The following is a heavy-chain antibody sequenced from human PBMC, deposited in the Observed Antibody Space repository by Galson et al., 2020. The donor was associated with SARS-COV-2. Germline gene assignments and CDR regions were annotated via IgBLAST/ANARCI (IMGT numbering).Heavy chain of an antibody. Sequence: GGSLRLSCAASGFNFSRFSMHWVRQAPDKGLEWVAVISDDGGSQYYADSVRGRFTISRDNSRNTLYLQMNSLRNEDTAVYYCVGGRGDYWNPMLDYWGQGALVTVSS. V-gene: IGHV3-30-3*01. CDR2: ISDDGGSQ. D-gene: IGHD4-17*01. J-gene: IGHJ4*02. CDR1: GFNFSRFS. CDR3: VGGRGDYWNPMLDY.